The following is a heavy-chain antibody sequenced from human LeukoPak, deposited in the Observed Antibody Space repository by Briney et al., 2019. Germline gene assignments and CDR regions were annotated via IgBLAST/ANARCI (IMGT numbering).Heavy chain of an antibody. CDR2: IIPILGIT. V-gene: IGHV1-69*04. CDR1: GGTFSSYA. D-gene: IGHD1-26*01. CDR3: ARDLHGTVSGSYYYFDY. J-gene: IGHJ4*02. Sequence: SVKVSCKASGGTFSSYAISWVRQGPGQGLEWMGRIIPILGITNYAQKFQGRVTITADKSTSTAYMELSSLRSEDTAVYYCARDLHGTVSGSYYYFDYWGQGTLVTVSS.